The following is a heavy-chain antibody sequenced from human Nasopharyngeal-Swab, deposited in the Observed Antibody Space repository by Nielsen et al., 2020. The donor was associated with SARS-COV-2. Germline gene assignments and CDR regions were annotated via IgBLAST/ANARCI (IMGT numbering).Heavy chain of an antibody. CDR3: ARGSSVHAFDV. D-gene: IGHD3-10*01. V-gene: IGHV3-33*01. Sequence: GGSLRLSCAASGFSFSTYGMHWVRQSPVKGLEWLTNIWYDGSNKYYADSVKGRFTVSRGNSKNTLFLEMDSLRAEDTAVYYCARGSSVHAFDVWGQGTEVTVSS. CDR2: IWYDGSNK. CDR1: GFSFSTYG. J-gene: IGHJ3*01.